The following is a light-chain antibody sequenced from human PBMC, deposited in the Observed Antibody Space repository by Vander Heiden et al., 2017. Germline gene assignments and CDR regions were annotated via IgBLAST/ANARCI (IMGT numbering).Light chain of an antibody. CDR2: VAS. J-gene: IGKJ4*01. CDR3: LQVSNYPLT. V-gene: IGKV1-9*01. Sequence: DIKLTQSPSFLSASVGDRGTITSRASQGISSYFIWYQQQPGQVPNVLLYVASTLQSGASSRCSGSGSGTEFTLIITSLQPEDSATYYCLQVSNYPLTFGGGTQVEIK. CDR1: QGISSY.